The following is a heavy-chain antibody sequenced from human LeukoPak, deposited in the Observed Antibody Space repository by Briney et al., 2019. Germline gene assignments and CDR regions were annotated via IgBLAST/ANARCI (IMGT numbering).Heavy chain of an antibody. CDR1: GSSLTNYY. CDR3: ARIIVGATLNAFGI. CDR2: IYSSGST. V-gene: IGHV4-4*07. D-gene: IGHD1-26*01. J-gene: IGHJ3*02. Sequence: SETLSLTCTVSGSSLTNYYWSFIRQPAGKGLEWSGRIYSSGSTDYNPSLKSRVTISVDRSKNQFSLKLSSVTAADTAVYYCARIIVGATLNAFGIWGQGTMVTVSS.